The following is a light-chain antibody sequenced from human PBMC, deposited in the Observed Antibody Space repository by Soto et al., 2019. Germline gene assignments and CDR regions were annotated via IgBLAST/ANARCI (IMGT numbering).Light chain of an antibody. CDR2: LNSDGTY. Sequence: QSVLAQPPSASASLGASVKLTCTLSSGHSSNAIAWHQLQLEKGPRYLMKLNSDGTYTKGNGIPDRFSGSSSGAERYLTISSLQSEDEADYYCQTWGTVGVFGGGTKLTVL. V-gene: IGLV4-69*01. CDR1: SGHSSNA. CDR3: QTWGTVGV. J-gene: IGLJ2*01.